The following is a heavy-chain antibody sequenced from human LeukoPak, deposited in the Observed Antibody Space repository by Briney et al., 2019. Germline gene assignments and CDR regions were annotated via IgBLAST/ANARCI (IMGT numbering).Heavy chain of an antibody. Sequence: ASVKVSCKASGYTFTSYGISWVRQAPGQGLEWMGWISAYNRNTNYAQKLQGRVTMTTDTSTSTAYLELRSLRSDDTAVYYCAGCSSTSCMSWFDPWGQGTLVTVSS. D-gene: IGHD2-2*01. CDR1: GYTFTSYG. V-gene: IGHV1-18*01. CDR3: AGCSSTSCMSWFDP. J-gene: IGHJ5*02. CDR2: ISAYNRNT.